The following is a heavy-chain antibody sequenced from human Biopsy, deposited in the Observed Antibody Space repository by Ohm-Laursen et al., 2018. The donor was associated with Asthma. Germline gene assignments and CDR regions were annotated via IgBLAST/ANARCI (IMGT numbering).Heavy chain of an antibody. Sequence: SDTLSLTCAVSGGYMTPTSHYWDWIRQAPGTGLEWIGYISYGGKTTYTTSLKNRVTISRDTSKNQFSLRLSSVSTADTAVYFCARRITIFGVVQKDHGMDARGQGTTIIVAS. D-gene: IGHD3-3*01. CDR1: GGYMTPTSHY. J-gene: IGHJ6*02. CDR3: ARRITIFGVVQKDHGMDA. V-gene: IGHV4-39*01. CDR2: ISYGGKT.